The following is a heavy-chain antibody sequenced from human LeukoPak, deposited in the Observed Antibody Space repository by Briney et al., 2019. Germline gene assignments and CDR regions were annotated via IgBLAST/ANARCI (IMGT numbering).Heavy chain of an antibody. V-gene: IGHV4-31*03. J-gene: IGHJ3*01. CDR1: GVSNRDHRYY. D-gene: IGHD2-2*01. CDR3: ATPYCRRISCLDVFNV. CDR2: KYYSGSA. Sequence: SETLSLTCNVSGVSNRDHRYYWTWIRQRPGKGLEWIGYKYYSGSAKYNPSLKSRLTISVDTPKNQFSLHLSSVTAADTAMYYCATPYCRRISCLDVFNVWGQGTMVTVSS.